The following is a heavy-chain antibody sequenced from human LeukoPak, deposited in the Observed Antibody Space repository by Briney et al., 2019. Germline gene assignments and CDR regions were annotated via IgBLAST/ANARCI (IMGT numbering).Heavy chain of an antibody. CDR3: AREGLWFGELYYFDY. D-gene: IGHD3-10*01. V-gene: IGHV4-30-4*01. J-gene: IGHJ4*02. CDR1: GGSVNIGDNY. CDR2: ISYSGNT. Sequence: SETLSLTCTVSGGSVNIGDNYWTWIRQPPGKGLEWIGFISYSGNTFYNPSLKSRVTMSVDTSKNQFSLKLSSVTAADTAVYYCAREGLWFGELYYFDYWGQGTLVTVSS.